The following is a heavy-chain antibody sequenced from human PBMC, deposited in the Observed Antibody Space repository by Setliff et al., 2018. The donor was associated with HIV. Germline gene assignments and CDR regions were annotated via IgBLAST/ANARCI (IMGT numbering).Heavy chain of an antibody. CDR1: GFTFNNYW. CDR3: AKAARDYYDSSGYYIGIDY. Sequence: GGSLRLSCAVSGFTFNNYWIVWVRQAPGKGLEWVANIKEDGSEKSYMDSVKGRFTISRDNSKSTLYLQMNSLRAEDTAVYYCAKAARDYYDSSGYYIGIDYWGRGTLVTVSS. D-gene: IGHD3-22*01. J-gene: IGHJ4*02. CDR2: IKEDGSEK. V-gene: IGHV3-7*03.